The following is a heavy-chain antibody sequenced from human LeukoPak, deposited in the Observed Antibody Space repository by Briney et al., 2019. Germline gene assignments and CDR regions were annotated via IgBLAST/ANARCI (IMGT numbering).Heavy chain of an antibody. Sequence: TGGSLRLSCAASGFTFSSYAMSWVRQAPGKGLEWVSAISGSGGSTYYADSVKGRFTISRDNSKNTLYLQMNSLRAEDTAVYYCAKPLGIYYYCGMDVWGQGTTVTVSS. CDR3: AKPLGIYYYCGMDV. CDR2: ISGSGGST. CDR1: GFTFSSYA. V-gene: IGHV3-23*01. J-gene: IGHJ6*02. D-gene: IGHD1-26*01.